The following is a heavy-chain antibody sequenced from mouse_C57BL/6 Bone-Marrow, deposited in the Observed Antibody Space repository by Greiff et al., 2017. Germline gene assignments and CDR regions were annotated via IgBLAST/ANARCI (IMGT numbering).Heavy chain of an antibody. CDR1: GYSITSGYY. CDR2: ISYDGSN. V-gene: IGHV3-6*01. CDR3: ARGWLLRLFYAMDY. J-gene: IGHJ4*01. Sequence: EVQLVESGPGLVKPSQSLSLTCSVTGYSITSGYYWNWIRQFPGNKLEWMGYISYDGSNNYNPSIKNRISITRDTSTNQFFLKWNSVTTEDTATYDCARGWLLRLFYAMDYWGQGTSVTVSS. D-gene: IGHD2-3*01.